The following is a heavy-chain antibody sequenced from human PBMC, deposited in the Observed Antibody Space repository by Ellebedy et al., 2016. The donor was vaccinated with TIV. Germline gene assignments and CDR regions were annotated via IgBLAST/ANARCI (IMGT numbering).Heavy chain of an antibody. V-gene: IGHV7-4-1*02. CDR1: GYSFTGYP. J-gene: IGHJ6*03. Sequence: ASVKVSCKASGYSFTGYPMNWVRQAPGQGLEWLGWINMNTVNPTYAQGFTGRFVFSLDTSVSTAYLQISSLKVEDTAVYYCARDSRYNWNDWDFYHMDVWGKGTTVTISS. D-gene: IGHD1-1*01. CDR3: ARDSRYNWNDWDFYHMDV. CDR2: INMNTVNP.